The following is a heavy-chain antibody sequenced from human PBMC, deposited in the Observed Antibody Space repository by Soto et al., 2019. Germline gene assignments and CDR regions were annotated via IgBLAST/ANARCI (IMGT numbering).Heavy chain of an antibody. D-gene: IGHD6-13*01. CDR3: ARDPGYSSSLSAFDI. V-gene: IGHV3-7*01. CDR1: GFTFSSFW. J-gene: IGHJ3*02. Sequence: GGSLRLSCAASGFTFSSFWMAWVRQAPGKGLEWVANINQDGSEKYYVDSMKGRFTISRDNAKNSLYLQMNSLRAEDTAVYYCARDPGYSSSLSAFDIWGQGTMVTVSS. CDR2: INQDGSEK.